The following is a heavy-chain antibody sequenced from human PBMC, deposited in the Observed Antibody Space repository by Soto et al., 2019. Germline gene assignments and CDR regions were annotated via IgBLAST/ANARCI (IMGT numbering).Heavy chain of an antibody. CDR2: INPSGGST. V-gene: IGHV1-46*01. CDR3: ARDWTYDSSGYSPAYFDY. D-gene: IGHD3-22*01. CDR1: GYTFTSYY. J-gene: IGHJ4*02. Sequence: SVKVSCKASGYTFTSYYMHWVRQAPGQGLEWMGIINPSGGSTSYAQKFQGRVTMTRDTSTSTVYMELSSLRSEDTAVYYCARDWTYDSSGYSPAYFDYWGQGTLVTVSS.